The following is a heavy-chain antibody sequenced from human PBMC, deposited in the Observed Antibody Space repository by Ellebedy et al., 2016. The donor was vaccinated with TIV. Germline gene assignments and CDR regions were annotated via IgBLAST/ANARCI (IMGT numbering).Heavy chain of an antibody. CDR3: ARALGGGHCY. D-gene: IGHD2-21*02. Sequence: GESLKISXAAFGFTFSAYWMHWVRQAPGKGLEWVANIKQDGSEKYYVDSVKGRFTISRDNAKNSLYLQMNSLRAEDTAVYYCARALGGGHCYWGQGTLVTVSS. J-gene: IGHJ4*02. CDR1: GFTFSAYW. V-gene: IGHV3-7*01. CDR2: IKQDGSEK.